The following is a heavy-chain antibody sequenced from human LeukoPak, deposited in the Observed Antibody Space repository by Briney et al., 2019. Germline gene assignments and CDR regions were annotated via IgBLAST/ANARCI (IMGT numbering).Heavy chain of an antibody. CDR3: TRVRTPRWGFDY. D-gene: IGHD1/OR15-1a*01. CDR2: ISGSGSTI. Sequence: PGGSLRLSCAASGFTFGDYSMTWIRQAPGKGLEWVSYISGSGSTIYYADSVKGRFTISRGNAKNSLYLQMNSLRAEDTAVYYCTRVRTPRWGFDYWGQGALVTVSS. J-gene: IGHJ4*02. V-gene: IGHV3-11*04. CDR1: GFTFGDYS.